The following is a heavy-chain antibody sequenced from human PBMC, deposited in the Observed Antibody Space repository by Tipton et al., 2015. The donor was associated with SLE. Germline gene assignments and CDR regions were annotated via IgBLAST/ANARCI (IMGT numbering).Heavy chain of an antibody. J-gene: IGHJ4*02. D-gene: IGHD6-19*01. Sequence: TLSLTCTVSGGSISSSRYYWGWIRQPPGKGLEWIGSIYHSGTAYYNPSLKSRVTISVDTSKNQFSLKLSSVTAADTAVYYCARRRGEQWLVRVFDYWGQGTLVTVSS. CDR1: GGSISSSRYY. V-gene: IGHV4-39*07. CDR3: ARRRGEQWLVRVFDY. CDR2: IYHSGTA.